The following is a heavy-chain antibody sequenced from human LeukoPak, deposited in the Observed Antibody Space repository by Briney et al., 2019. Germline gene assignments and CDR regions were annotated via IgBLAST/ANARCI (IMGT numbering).Heavy chain of an antibody. D-gene: IGHD6-13*01. Sequence: GGSVRLLCAACGFIFSSYGMLWVRQAPGKGLEGVAFIRCDGSKKYYADSVKGRFTISRDNSKNTLYLQMNSLRAEDTAVYYCAKDRRPISYSSSWLDYWGQGTLITVSS. J-gene: IGHJ4*02. V-gene: IGHV3-30*02. CDR3: AKDRRPISYSSSWLDY. CDR2: IRCDGSKK. CDR1: GFIFSSYG.